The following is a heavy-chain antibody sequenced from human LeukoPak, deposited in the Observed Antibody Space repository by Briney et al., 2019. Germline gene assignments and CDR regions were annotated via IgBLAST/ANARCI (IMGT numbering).Heavy chain of an antibody. D-gene: IGHD2-2*01. CDR1: GYTFTDDF. CDR3: ATSTASRQHLGY. CDR2: INPNNGDT. Sequence: GASVKVSCKASGYTFTDDFIHWVRQAPGLGLEWMGWINPNNGDTNFAQSFQGRVTMTRDTSISTASMELRSLKSDDTAVFYCATSTASRQHLGYWGQGTLVTVSS. V-gene: IGHV1-2*02. J-gene: IGHJ4*02.